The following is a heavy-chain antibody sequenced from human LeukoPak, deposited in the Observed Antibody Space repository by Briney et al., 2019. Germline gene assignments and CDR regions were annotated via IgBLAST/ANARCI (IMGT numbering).Heavy chain of an antibody. CDR1: GYTFTGYY. D-gene: IGHD3-22*01. Sequence: ASVKVSCKASGYTFTGYYMHWVRQAPGQGLEWMGWINPNSGGTNYAQKFQGRVTMTRDTSISTAYMELSRLRSDDTAVYYCARARDYYDSSGPIDYWGQGTPVTVSS. CDR3: ARARDYYDSSGPIDY. J-gene: IGHJ4*02. V-gene: IGHV1-2*02. CDR2: INPNSGGT.